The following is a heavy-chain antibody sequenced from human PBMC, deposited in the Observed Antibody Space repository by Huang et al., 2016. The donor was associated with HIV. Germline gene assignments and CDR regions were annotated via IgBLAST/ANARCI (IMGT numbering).Heavy chain of an antibody. CDR2: INPKRGGT. CDR3: ARDWSFGSSTSPAD. CDR1: GYTFTDSN. J-gene: IGHJ4*02. V-gene: IGHV1-2*02. D-gene: IGHD6-6*01. Sequence: QVQLVQSGAEVKNPGASVRVSCKASGYTFTDSNIHWVRQAPGQGLEWNGWINPKRGGTIYAQRFQGRGTMTRDTTISTVHMDLRRIQSDDTAVYCCARDWSFGSSTSPADWGQGTLVTVSS.